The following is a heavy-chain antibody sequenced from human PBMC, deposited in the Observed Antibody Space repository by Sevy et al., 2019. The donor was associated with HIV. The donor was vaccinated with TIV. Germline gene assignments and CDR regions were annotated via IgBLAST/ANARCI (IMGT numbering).Heavy chain of an antibody. Sequence: GGSLRLSCAASGFAFSNAWMNWVRQAPGKGLEWVGRIKSKTDGGTTDYATPVKGRFSISRDDSQNTLYLQMNSLKTEDTAVYFCTAALTINMIKVRGPSYRGQGTLVTVSS. CDR2: IKSKTDGGTT. D-gene: IGHD3-22*01. CDR1: GFAFSNAW. V-gene: IGHV3-15*07. J-gene: IGHJ4*02. CDR3: TAALTINMIKVRGPSY.